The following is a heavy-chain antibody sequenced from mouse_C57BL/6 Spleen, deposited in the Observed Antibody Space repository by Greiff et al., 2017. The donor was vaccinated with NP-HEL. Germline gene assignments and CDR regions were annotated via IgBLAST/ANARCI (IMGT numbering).Heavy chain of an antibody. D-gene: IGHD2-3*01. J-gene: IGHJ1*03. CDR3: APRRGYYDWYFDV. CDR2: IHPNSGST. Sequence: QVQLKQPGAELVKPGASVKLSCKASGYTFTSYWMHWVKQRPGQGLEWIGMIHPNSGSTNYNEKFKSKATLTVDKSSSTAYMQLSSLTSEDSAVYYCAPRRGYYDWYFDVWGTGTTVTVSS. CDR1: GYTFTSYW. V-gene: IGHV1-64*01.